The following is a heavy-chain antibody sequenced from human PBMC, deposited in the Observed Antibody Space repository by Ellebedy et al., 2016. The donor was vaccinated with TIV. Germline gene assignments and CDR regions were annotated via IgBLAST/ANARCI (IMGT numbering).Heavy chain of an antibody. V-gene: IGHV3-23*01. CDR1: GFTFSSYA. D-gene: IGHD6-13*01. CDR2: ISGSGGST. J-gene: IGHJ1*01. CDR3: AKDLGDSSSWYDFQH. Sequence: GESLKISXAASGFTFSSYAMSWVRQAPGKGLEWVSAISGSGGSTYYADSVKGRFTISRDNSKNTLYLQMNSLRAEDTAVYYCAKDLGDSSSWYDFQHWGQGTLVTVSS.